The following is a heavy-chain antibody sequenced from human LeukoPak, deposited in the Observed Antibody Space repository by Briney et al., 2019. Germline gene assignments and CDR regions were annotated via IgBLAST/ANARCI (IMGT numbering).Heavy chain of an antibody. V-gene: IGHV4-30-4*01. CDR2: IYYSGST. J-gene: IGHJ3*02. D-gene: IGHD3-10*01. CDR3: ARVYYGSGSSFRNAFDI. Sequence: SQTLSLTCTVSGGSISSGDYYWSWIRQPPGKGLEWIGYIYYSGSTYYNPSLKSRVTISVDTSKNQFSLRLSSVTAADTAVYYCARVYYGSGSSFRNAFDIWGQGTMVTVSS. CDR1: GGSISSGDYY.